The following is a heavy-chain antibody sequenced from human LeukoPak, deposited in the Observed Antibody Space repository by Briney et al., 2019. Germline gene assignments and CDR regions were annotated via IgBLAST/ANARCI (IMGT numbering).Heavy chain of an antibody. J-gene: IGHJ4*02. V-gene: IGHV4-39*01. D-gene: IGHD3-3*01. CDR3: SVYDFWSGYYRSFDY. CDR2: IYYSGST. CDR1: GGSISSSSYY. Sequence: PSETLSLTCTVSGGSISSSSYYWGWIRQPPGKGLEWIGSIYYSGSTYYNPSLKSRVPISVDTSKNQFSLKLSSVTAADTAVYYCSVYDFWSGYYRSFDYWGQGTLVTVSS.